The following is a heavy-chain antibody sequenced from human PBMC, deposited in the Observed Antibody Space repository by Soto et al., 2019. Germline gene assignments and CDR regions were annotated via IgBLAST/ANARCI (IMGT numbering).Heavy chain of an antibody. J-gene: IGHJ6*03. Sequence: QVQLVQSGAEVKKPGASVTVSCKASGYTFTSYYIHWVRQAPGQGLEWMGIINPSGGSTSDAQKCQGRVTMTRDTSTSTVYMEVGGLRSEDTAVYFCARDQEPSTLYYDYYCMDVWGKGTTGTVSS. V-gene: IGHV1-46*03. CDR2: INPSGGST. CDR1: GYTFTSYY. CDR3: ARDQEPSTLYYDYYCMDV.